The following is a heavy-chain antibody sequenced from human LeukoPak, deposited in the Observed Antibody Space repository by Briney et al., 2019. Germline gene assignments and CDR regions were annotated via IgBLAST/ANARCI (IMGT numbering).Heavy chain of an antibody. CDR3: VRDRSPMSLPVNNAFDI. CDR1: GYVFTNHN. V-gene: IGHV1-46*04. J-gene: IGHJ3*02. Sequence: GASVKVSCKASGYVFTNHNFHWVRQAAGQGLEWMGLINPGSGSTTYPHHLEDKIILTTDTSTSTVYLEVKSLTSEDTAMYYCVRDRSPMSLPVNNAFDIWGQGTVVSVSS. CDR2: INPGSGST. D-gene: IGHD1-14*01.